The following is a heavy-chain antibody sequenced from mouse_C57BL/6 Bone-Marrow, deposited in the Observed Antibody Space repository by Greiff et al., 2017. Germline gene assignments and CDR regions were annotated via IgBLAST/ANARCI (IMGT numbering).Heavy chain of an antibody. D-gene: IGHD1-1*01. V-gene: IGHV1-69*01. Sequence: VQLQQPGPELVMPGASVTLSCKASGYTFTSYWMHWVKQRPGQGLEWIGEIGPSDSYTNYNQKFKSKSTLTVDKSSSTAYMQLSSLTSEDAAVYYCAREGTVVSYYFDYWGQGTTLTVSS. CDR1: GYTFTSYW. CDR2: IGPSDSYT. CDR3: AREGTVVSYYFDY. J-gene: IGHJ2*01.